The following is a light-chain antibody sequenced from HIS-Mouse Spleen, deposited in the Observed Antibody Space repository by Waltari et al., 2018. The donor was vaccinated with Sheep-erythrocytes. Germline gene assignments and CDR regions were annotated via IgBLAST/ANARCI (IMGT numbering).Light chain of an antibody. Sequence: SYELTQPPSVSVSPGQTARITCSVDALPKKYAYWYQQKSGQAPVLVIYEDSKRPSGFPERFSGFSSGTMATLTIRGAQVEDEADYYCYSTDSSGNHSNWVFGGGTKLTVL. CDR2: EDS. CDR3: YSTDSSGNHSNWV. V-gene: IGLV3-10*01. J-gene: IGLJ3*02. CDR1: ALPKKY.